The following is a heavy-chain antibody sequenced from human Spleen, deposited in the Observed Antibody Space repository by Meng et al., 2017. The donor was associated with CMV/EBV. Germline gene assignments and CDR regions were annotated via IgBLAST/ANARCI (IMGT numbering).Heavy chain of an antibody. CDR3: ARAKGHPNYYLYYGMDV. V-gene: IGHV3-9*01. Sequence: GGSLRLSCAASGFTFDDYAMHWVRQAPGKGLEWVSGISWNSGSIGYADSVKGRFTISRDNAKNSLYLQMNSLRAEDTALYYCARAKGHPNYYLYYGMDVWGQGTTVTVSS. CDR1: GFTFDDYA. J-gene: IGHJ6*02. CDR2: ISWNSGSI.